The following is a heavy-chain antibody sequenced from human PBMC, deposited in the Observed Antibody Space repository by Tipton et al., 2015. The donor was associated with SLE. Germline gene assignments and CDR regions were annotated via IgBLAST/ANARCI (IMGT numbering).Heavy chain of an antibody. V-gene: IGHV4-39*07. CDR2: IYYSGTT. CDR3: ARGSGLGYSSGWSFDD. Sequence: TLSLTCSVSGDSISSGGYYWSWIRQPPGKGREWIGTIYYSGTTHYNPSLESRVTISVDTANNQYSLRLSSVTAADTAVYYCARGSGLGYSSGWSFDDWGQGTLVTVSS. CDR1: GDSISSGGYY. D-gene: IGHD6-19*01. J-gene: IGHJ4*02.